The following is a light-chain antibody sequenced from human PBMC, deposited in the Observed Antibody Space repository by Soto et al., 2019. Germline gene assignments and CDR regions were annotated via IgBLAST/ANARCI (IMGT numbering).Light chain of an antibody. CDR1: QGISSY. J-gene: IGKJ3*01. V-gene: IGKV1-8*01. CDR2: AAS. Sequence: AIRMTQSPSSLSASTGDRVTITCRAIQGISSYLAWYQQTPAKAPKLLIYAASTLQRGVPSMFSGSGSGTDFTLTISCLQPDDFATYYCQQYHRYPVTLGPGTKVDI. CDR3: QQYHRYPVT.